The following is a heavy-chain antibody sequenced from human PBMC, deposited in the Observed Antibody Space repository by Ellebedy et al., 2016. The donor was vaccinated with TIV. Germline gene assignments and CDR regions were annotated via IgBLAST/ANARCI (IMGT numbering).Heavy chain of an antibody. D-gene: IGHD3-3*01. V-gene: IGHV3-15*07. CDR2: IKSKSDGGAT. Sequence: PGGSLRLSCTASGFTLSYAWMNWVRQAPGKGLEWIARIKSKSDGGATDYTAPVTDRFTISRDDLRNTLYLQMNSLKTEDTAVYYCALLQGDFWNPDWGQGTLVTVSS. CDR3: ALLQGDFWNPD. J-gene: IGHJ4*02. CDR1: GFTLSYAW.